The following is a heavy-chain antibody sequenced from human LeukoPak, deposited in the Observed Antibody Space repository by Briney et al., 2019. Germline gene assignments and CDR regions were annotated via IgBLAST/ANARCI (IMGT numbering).Heavy chain of an antibody. CDR3: AKGTVRFLEWSQRGYFDY. CDR1: GFTFSSYA. V-gene: IGHV3-23*01. J-gene: IGHJ4*02. CDR2: ISDSGDYT. D-gene: IGHD3-3*01. Sequence: PGGSLRLSCAGSGFTFSSYAMSWVRQAPGQGLEWVSVISDSGDYTSYADSVRGRFTISRDNSRNTLYLQMISLRPEDTAVYYCAKGTVRFLEWSQRGYFDYWGQGILVTVSS.